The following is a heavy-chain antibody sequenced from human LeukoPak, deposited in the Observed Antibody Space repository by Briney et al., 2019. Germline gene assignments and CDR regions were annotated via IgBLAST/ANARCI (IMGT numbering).Heavy chain of an antibody. D-gene: IGHD4-23*01. Sequence: GGSLRLSCAASGFPFSDYYMSWIRQAPGKGLEWVAVISNDESNKDYGNSVKGRFTIARDNSKNTLYLQMNSLRVEDTAVYYCVLGHYGGLFDNWGQGALVTVSS. V-gene: IGHV3-30-3*01. CDR3: VLGHYGGLFDN. J-gene: IGHJ4*02. CDR1: GFPFSDYY. CDR2: ISNDESNK.